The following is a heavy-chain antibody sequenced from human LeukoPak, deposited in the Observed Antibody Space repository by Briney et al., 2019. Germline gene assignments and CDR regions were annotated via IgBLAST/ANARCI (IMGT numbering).Heavy chain of an antibody. CDR1: GFTVSDNY. D-gene: IGHD3-3*01. CDR2: IYSGANT. CDR3: ARVPYYDLWSGPGYFDY. J-gene: IGHJ4*02. V-gene: IGHV3-66*01. Sequence: PGGSLRLSCAASGFTVSDNYMTWVRQAPGKGLEWVSGIYSGANTYYADSVKGRFTISRDNFKNTLYLQMNSLRAEDTAVYYCARVPYYDLWSGPGYFDYWGQGTLVTVSA.